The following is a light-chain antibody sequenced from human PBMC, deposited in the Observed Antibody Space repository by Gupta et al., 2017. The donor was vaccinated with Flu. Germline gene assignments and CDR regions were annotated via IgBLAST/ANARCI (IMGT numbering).Light chain of an antibody. V-gene: IGKV3D-20*01. Sequence: EMVLPNSPATLSLSPGEGATLSCGASQPVTSNYLAWYQHKPGLAPRLLIYGASSRATGIPDRFSGSGSGTDFTLTISRLEPEDFAVYYCQQYGNSYSVTFGQGTKLEI. CDR3: QQYGNSYSVT. CDR2: GAS. J-gene: IGKJ2*01. CDR1: QPVTSNY.